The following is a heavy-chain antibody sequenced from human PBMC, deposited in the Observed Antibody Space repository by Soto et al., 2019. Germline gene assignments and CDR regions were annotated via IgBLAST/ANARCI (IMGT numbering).Heavy chain of an antibody. D-gene: IGHD6-13*01. CDR2: ISKSGEST. CDR3: TKGYAADHYYAMDV. Sequence: LGPSCAASEFTFSNYGTSCVREDPGKGLEWVSTISKSGESTFYRDSGRGRFTISRDNAKVTLYLQMNSLRAEDTAIYYCTKGYAADHYYAMDVWGQGTTVTVS. J-gene: IGHJ6*02. V-gene: IGHV3-23*01. CDR1: EFTFSNYG.